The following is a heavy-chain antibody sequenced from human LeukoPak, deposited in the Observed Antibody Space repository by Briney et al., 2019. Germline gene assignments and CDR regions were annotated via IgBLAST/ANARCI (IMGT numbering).Heavy chain of an antibody. J-gene: IGHJ4*02. CDR1: GFTFSSYA. CDR3: ARGYSYGYVLDY. CDR2: ISYDGSNR. D-gene: IGHD5-18*01. V-gene: IGHV3-30*04. Sequence: GRSLRLSCAAPGFTFSSYAMHWVRQAPGKGLEWVAVISYDGSNRYYADSVKGRFTISSDNSKNTLYLQMNSLRAEDTAVYYCARGYSYGYVLDYWGQGTLVTVSS.